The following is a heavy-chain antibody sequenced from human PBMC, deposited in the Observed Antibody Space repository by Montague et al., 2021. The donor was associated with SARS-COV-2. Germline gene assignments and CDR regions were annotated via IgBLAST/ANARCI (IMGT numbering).Heavy chain of an antibody. V-gene: IGHV4-39*01. CDR1: GGSISSRSYY. D-gene: IGHD4-23*01. Sequence: TLSLTCTVSGGSISSRSYYWGWIRHPPGKGLEWIGSIYYSGSTXYNXSLKSRVTISVDTSKNQFSLKLSSVTAADTAVYYCARLRGDYGGTYDTFDIWGQGTMVTVSS. J-gene: IGHJ3*02. CDR3: ARLRGDYGGTYDTFDI. CDR2: IYYSGST.